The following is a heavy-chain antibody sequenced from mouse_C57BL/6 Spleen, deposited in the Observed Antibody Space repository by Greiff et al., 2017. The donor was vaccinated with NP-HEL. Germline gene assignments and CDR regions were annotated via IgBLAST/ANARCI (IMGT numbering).Heavy chain of an antibody. Sequence: EVMLVESGGDLVKPGGSLKLSCAASGFTFSSYGMSWVRQTPDKRLEWVATISSGGSYTYYPDSVKGRFTISRDNAKNTLYLQMSSLKSEDTAMYYCARPGTDYAMDYWGQGTSVTVSS. V-gene: IGHV5-6*01. CDR2: ISSGGSYT. D-gene: IGHD4-1*01. CDR3: ARPGTDYAMDY. CDR1: GFTFSSYG. J-gene: IGHJ4*01.